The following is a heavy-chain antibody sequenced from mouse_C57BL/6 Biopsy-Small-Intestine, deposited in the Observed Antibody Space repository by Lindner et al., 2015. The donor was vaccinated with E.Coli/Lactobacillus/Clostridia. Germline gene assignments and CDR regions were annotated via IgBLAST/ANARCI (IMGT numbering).Heavy chain of an antibody. CDR3: ARRIYDGYLYYFDY. CDR1: GYSFTSYY. CDR2: IYPGSGNT. D-gene: IGHD2-3*01. V-gene: IGHV1-66*01. J-gene: IGHJ2*01. Sequence: VQLQESGAELVRPGASVKISCKASGYSFTSYYIHWVKQRPGQGLEWIGWIYPGSGNTKYNEKFKGKATLTADTSSSTAYMQLSSLTSEDSVVYYCARRIYDGYLYYFDYWGQGTTLTVSS.